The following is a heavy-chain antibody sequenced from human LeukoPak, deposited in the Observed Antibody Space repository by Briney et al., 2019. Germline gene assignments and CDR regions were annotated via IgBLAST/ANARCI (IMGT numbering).Heavy chain of an antibody. CDR3: AKDIRDDFWSGYSMDV. CDR1: GFTFDDYA. J-gene: IGHJ6*04. CDR2: ISWNSGSI. Sequence: GGSLRLSCAASGFTFDDYAMHWVRRAPGKGLEWVSGISWNSGSIGYADSVKGRFTISRDNAKNSLYLQMNSLRAEDMALYYCAKDIRDDFWSGYSMDVWGKGTTVTVSS. V-gene: IGHV3-9*03. D-gene: IGHD3-3*01.